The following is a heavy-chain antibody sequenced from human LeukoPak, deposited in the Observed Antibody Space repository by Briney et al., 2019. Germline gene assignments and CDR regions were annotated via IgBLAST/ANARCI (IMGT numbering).Heavy chain of an antibody. D-gene: IGHD3-10*01. CDR2: ISAYKGNT. Sequence: ASVKVSCKASGYTLTSYGTSWVRHAPGQGLEWMGWISAYKGNTNYEQKLQGRVTMTTDTSTSTAYMELTSLRTDHTAVYYCARFVRGVSSGDLDYWGEGTLVTVSS. J-gene: IGHJ4*02. V-gene: IGHV1-18*01. CDR1: GYTLTSYG. CDR3: ARFVRGVSSGDLDY.